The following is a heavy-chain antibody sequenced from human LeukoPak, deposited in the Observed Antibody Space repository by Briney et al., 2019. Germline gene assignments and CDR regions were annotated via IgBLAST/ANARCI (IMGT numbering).Heavy chain of an antibody. CDR2: ITSGSTYI. CDR3: ARDHVTGTDY. V-gene: IGHV3-21*01. J-gene: IGHJ4*02. Sequence: GGSLRLSCAASGFTFSSYAMSWVRQAPGKGLEWVSSITSGSTYIYYADSVKGRFTISRDNAKNSLYLQMNSLRAEDTAVYYCARDHVTGTDYWGQGTLVTVSS. CDR1: GFTFSSYA. D-gene: IGHD1-20*01.